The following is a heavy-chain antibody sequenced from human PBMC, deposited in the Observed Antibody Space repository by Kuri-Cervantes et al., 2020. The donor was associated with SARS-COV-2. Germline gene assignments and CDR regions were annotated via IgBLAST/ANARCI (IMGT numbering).Heavy chain of an antibody. D-gene: IGHD3-3*01. CDR2: ISSSSSTI. CDR3: ARDRSRTTIIGVVTRYGMDV. V-gene: IGHV3-48*01. CDR1: GFTFSSYS. Sequence: GESLKISCAASGFTFSSYSMNWVRQAPGKGLEWVSYISSSSSTIYYADSVKVRFTISRDNAKNSLYLQMNSLRAEDTAVYYCARDRSRTTIIGVVTRYGMDVWGKGTTVTVSS. J-gene: IGHJ6*04.